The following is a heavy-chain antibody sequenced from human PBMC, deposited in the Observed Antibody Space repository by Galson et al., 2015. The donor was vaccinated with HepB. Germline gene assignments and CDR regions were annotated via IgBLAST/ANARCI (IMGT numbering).Heavy chain of an antibody. CDR1: GYTFTKYH. V-gene: IGHV1-46*01. J-gene: IGHJ4*02. Sequence: SVKASCKASGYTFTKYHMHWVRQAPGQGLEWMGIVNPRSGSTSYAQNFQGRVTMTRDTSTSTVYMEVNRLRSEDTAVYYCARREMATVSPFDYWGQGTLVTVSS. D-gene: IGHD5-24*01. CDR3: ARREMATVSPFDY. CDR2: VNPRSGST.